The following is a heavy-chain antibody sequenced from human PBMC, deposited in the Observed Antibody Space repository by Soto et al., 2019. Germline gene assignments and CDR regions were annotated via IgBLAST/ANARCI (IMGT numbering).Heavy chain of an antibody. CDR2: IYNTDTGST. V-gene: IGHV4-59*01. CDR1: GGSIYSYY. Sequence: QVPLQESGPGLVKPSETLSLTCSVSGGSIYSYYCTWIRQATGKGLEWIGYIYNTDTGSTNYNPSLKSRVTISRHMTKNQFSLKLTSVTAADTAVYFCARGSHLDDWGQGALVTVSS. CDR3: ARGSHLDD. J-gene: IGHJ4*02.